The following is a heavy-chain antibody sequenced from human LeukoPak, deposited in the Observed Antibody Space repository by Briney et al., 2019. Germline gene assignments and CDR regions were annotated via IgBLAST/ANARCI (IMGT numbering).Heavy chain of an antibody. CDR3: ASNYGSGSYYNVFDY. CDR2: IWYDGSHK. CDR1: GFTFSSYG. V-gene: IGHV3-33*01. Sequence: GGSLRLSCAASGFTFSSYGMHWVRQAPGKGLEWVAVIWYDGSHKYYADSVKGRFTISRDNSKNTLYLQMNSLRAEDTAVYYCASNYGSGSYYNVFDYWGQGTLVTVSS. D-gene: IGHD3-10*01. J-gene: IGHJ4*02.